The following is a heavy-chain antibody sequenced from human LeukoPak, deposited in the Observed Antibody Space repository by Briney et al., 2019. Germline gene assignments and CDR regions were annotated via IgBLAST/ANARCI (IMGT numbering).Heavy chain of an antibody. CDR3: ARDYYDSSGPHDAFDI. J-gene: IGHJ3*02. V-gene: IGHV3-20*04. D-gene: IGHD3-22*01. CDR2: INWNGGST. CDR1: GFTFDDYG. Sequence: GGSLRLSCAASGFTFDDYGMSWVRQAPGKGLEWVSGINWNGGSTGYADSMKGRFTISRDNAKNSLYLQMNSLRAEDTALYYCARDYYDSSGPHDAFDIWGQGTMVTVSS.